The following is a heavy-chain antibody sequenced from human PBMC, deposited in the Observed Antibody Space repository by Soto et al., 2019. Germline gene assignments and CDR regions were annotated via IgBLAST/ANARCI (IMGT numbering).Heavy chain of an antibody. CDR2: VYYSGTT. CDR1: GGSMRTYY. J-gene: IGHJ4*02. V-gene: IGHV4-59*01. Sequence: QVQLQESGPGLVKTSETLSLTCTVSGGSMRTYYWSWIRQPPGKGLEWIGFVYYSGTTKFNPSLKSRVTISVDTSKNQFSLKLSSVTAADTAVYYCARAEFDSSGYYSFDSWGQGTLVTVSS. D-gene: IGHD3-22*01. CDR3: ARAEFDSSGYYSFDS.